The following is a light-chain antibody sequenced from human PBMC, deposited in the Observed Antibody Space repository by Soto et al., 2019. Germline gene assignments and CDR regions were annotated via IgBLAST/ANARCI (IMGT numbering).Light chain of an antibody. CDR2: WAS. Sequence: DIVMTQSPDSLTVSLGERATINCKSSLSVFYSSNNKNYLAWYQHKPGQPPKLLIYWASTRESGVPDRFSDSGSGTDFTLTISSLQAEDVAVYYCQQYYTTLAPTFGGGTKVEIK. CDR3: QQYYTTLAPT. J-gene: IGKJ4*01. CDR1: LSVFYSSNNKNY. V-gene: IGKV4-1*01.